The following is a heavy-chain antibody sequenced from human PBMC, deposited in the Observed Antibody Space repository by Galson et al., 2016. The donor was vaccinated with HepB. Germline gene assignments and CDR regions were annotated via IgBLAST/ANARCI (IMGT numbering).Heavy chain of an antibody. CDR1: GFTFSSYA. CDR3: ARDRRRYFDWFVL. Sequence: SLRLSCAASGFTFSSYAMHWVRQAPGKGLEWVAVISYDGSNKYYADSVKGRFTTSRDNSKNTLYLQMNGLRAEDTAVYYCARDRRRYFDWFVLWGQGTLVTVSS. CDR2: ISYDGSNK. V-gene: IGHV3-30-3*01. D-gene: IGHD3-9*01. J-gene: IGHJ4*02.